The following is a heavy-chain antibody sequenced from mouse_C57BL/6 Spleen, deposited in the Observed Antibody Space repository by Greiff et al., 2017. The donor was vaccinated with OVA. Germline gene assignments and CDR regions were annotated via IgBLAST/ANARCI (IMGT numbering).Heavy chain of an antibody. D-gene: IGHD4-1*01. Sequence: VQLQQSGAELARPGASVKLSCKASGYTFTSSGIRWVKQRTGQGLAWIGEIYPRSGNTYYNEKLKGKAPLTADKSSSTAYRELRSLTSEDSAVYFCARNLDWGYFDYWGQGTTLTVSS. V-gene: IGHV1-81*01. CDR3: ARNLDWGYFDY. CDR1: GYTFTSSG. J-gene: IGHJ2*01. CDR2: IYPRSGNT.